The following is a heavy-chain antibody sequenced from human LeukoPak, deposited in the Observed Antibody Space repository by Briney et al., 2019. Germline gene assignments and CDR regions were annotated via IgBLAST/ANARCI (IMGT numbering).Heavy chain of an antibody. CDR1: GYTFTGYY. J-gene: IGHJ4*02. CDR3: ARGSGYDGDY. V-gene: IGHV1-8*02. CDR2: MNPNSGNT. Sequence: GASVKVSCKASGYTFTGYYMHWVRQAPGQGLEWMGWMNPNSGNTGYAQKFQGRVTMTRNTSISTAYMELSSLRSEDTAVYYCARGSGYDGDYWGQGTLVTVSS. D-gene: IGHD5-12*01.